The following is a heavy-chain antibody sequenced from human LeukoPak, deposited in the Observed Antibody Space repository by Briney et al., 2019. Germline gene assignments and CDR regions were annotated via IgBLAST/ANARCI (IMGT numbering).Heavy chain of an antibody. J-gene: IGHJ4*03. CDR3: ARAHSASWYAAY. CDR2: ASSDGSDK. V-gene: IGHV3-30*04. CDR1: GFTFIDYT. Sequence: GGSLRLSCTTSGFTFIDYTMHWVRQAPGEGPEWVALASSDGSDKQYAASVKGRFTISRDDSKNTLYLVMNTLKDEDTAVYYCARAHSASWYAAYWGHGTRVTVSS. D-gene: IGHD2-2*01.